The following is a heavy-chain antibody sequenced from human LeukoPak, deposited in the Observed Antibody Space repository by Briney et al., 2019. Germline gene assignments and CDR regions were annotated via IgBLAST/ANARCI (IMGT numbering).Heavy chain of an antibody. CDR1: GFTFSSYA. CDR2: ISGSGGST. Sequence: PGGSLRLSCAASGFTFSSYAMSWARQAPGKGLEWVSAISGSGGSTYYADSVKGRFTISRDNSKNTLYLQMNSLRAEDTAVYYCAKGTGTVTTSYSDYWGQGTLVTVSS. J-gene: IGHJ4*02. CDR3: AKGTGTVTTSYSDY. D-gene: IGHD4-17*01. V-gene: IGHV3-23*01.